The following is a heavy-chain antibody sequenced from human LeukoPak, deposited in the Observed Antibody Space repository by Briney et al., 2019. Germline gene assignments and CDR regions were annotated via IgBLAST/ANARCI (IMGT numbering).Heavy chain of an antibody. CDR1: GFTFSSYG. Sequence: SGGSLRLSCAGSGFTFSSYGMTWVRQAPGKGLEWVSGISGGGDSTYYADSVKGRFTISRDNSKNTLYLQMNSLRAEDTAVYYCANYYYGVYFDYWGQGTLVTVSS. V-gene: IGHV3-23*01. D-gene: IGHD3-10*01. CDR2: ISGGGDST. CDR3: ANYYYGVYFDY. J-gene: IGHJ4*02.